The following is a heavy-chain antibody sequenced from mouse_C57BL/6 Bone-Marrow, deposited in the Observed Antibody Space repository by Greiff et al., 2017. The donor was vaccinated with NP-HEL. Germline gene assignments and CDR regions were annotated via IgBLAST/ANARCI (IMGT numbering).Heavy chain of an antibody. CDR1: GFTFSSYA. D-gene: IGHD2-4*01. CDR3: ARGGDYDYSAGFAD. CDR2: ISDGGSYT. J-gene: IGHJ3*01. Sequence: EVKLVESGGGLVKPGGSLKLSCAASGFTFSSYAMSWVRQTPEKRLEWVATISDGGSYTYYPDNVKGRFTISRGNAKSNLYLQMSHLKSEDTAMYYCARGGDYDYSAGFADWGQGTLVTVSA. V-gene: IGHV5-4*03.